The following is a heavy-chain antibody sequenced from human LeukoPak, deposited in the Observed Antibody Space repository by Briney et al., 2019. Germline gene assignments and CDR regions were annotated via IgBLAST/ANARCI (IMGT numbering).Heavy chain of an antibody. V-gene: IGHV4-59*08. CDR3: ARLFGVASFGP. Sequence: PSETLSLTCTVSGGSISSYYWGWIRQPPGKGLEWIAYIYYSGSTNYNSSLKSRVTISVDTSKNQFSLKLASMTAADTAVYYCARLFGVASFGPWGQGTLVTVSS. J-gene: IGHJ5*02. CDR1: GGSISSYY. D-gene: IGHD3-3*01. CDR2: IYYSGST.